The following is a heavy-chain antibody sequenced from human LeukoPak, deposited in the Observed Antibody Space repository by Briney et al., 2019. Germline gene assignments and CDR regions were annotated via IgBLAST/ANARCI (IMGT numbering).Heavy chain of an antibody. J-gene: IGHJ4*02. V-gene: IGHV1-69*06. CDR1: GYTFTSHY. D-gene: IGHD2-2*01. Sequence: RASVKVSCKASGYTFTSHYMHWVRQAPGQGLEWMGGIMPMFGKANYAQKFQGRVTTTADKATSTAYMELSSLRSEDTAVYYCAGGRTDIVVVPATLRNYYFDYWGQGTLVTVSS. CDR3: AGGRTDIVVVPATLRNYYFDY. CDR2: IMPMFGKA.